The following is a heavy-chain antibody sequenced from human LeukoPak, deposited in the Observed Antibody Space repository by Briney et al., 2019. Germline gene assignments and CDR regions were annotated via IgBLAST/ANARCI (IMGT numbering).Heavy chain of an antibody. CDR1: GVTFSDYY. CDR3: AKLFKAYSSTWIDY. Sequence: GGCLRLSCAASGVTFSDYYTSSICQAPGRGLEWVAYISHSIGFTNYADSVKGRFAISGDNAKNSLYLQMDSLRAEDTAIYYCAKLFKAYSSTWIDYWGQGNLVTVSS. D-gene: IGHD6-13*01. CDR2: ISHSIGFT. V-gene: IGHV3-11*03. J-gene: IGHJ4*02.